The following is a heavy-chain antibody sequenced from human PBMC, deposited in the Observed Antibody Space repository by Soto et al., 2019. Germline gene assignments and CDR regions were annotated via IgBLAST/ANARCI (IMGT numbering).Heavy chain of an antibody. CDR3: ARDLGNYWGFDY. CDR2: IWYDGSNK. D-gene: IGHD1-7*01. J-gene: IGHJ4*02. V-gene: IGHV3-33*01. CDR1: GFTFSSYG. Sequence: GGSLRLSCAASGFTFSSYGMHWVRQAPGKGLEWVAVIWYDGSNKYYADSVKGRFTISRDNSKNTLYLQMNSLRAEDTAVYYCARDLGNYWGFDYWGQGTLVTVSS.